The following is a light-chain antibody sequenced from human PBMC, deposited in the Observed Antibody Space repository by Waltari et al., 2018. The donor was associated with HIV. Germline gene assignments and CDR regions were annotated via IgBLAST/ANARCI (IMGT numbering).Light chain of an antibody. Sequence: QSALTQPASVSGSPGQSLTISCPGTSSDTAGSIYVPWFQQPPGQAPQLIIYEVSNRPSGISHRFSASKSGNTASLTISGLQSGDEADYYCSSYTSSSTLVFGSGTKVTVL. V-gene: IGLV2-14*01. J-gene: IGLJ1*01. CDR2: EVS. CDR1: SSDTAGSIY. CDR3: SSYTSSSTLV.